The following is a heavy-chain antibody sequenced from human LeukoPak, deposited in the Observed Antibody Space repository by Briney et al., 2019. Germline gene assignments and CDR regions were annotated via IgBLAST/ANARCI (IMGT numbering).Heavy chain of an antibody. D-gene: IGHD4-23*01. CDR3: AKDTVVTPAPSIDY. Sequence: PGGSLRPSCAASGFTFSSYAMSWVRQAPGKGLEWVSAISGSGGSTYYADSVKGRFTISRDNSKNTLYLQMNSLRAEDTAVYYCAKDTVVTPAPSIDYWGQGTLVTVSS. V-gene: IGHV3-23*01. CDR2: ISGSGGST. CDR1: GFTFSSYA. J-gene: IGHJ4*02.